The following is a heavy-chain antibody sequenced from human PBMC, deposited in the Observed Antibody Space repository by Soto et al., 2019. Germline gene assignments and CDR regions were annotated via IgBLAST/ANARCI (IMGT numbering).Heavy chain of an antibody. J-gene: IGHJ4*02. CDR3: ASGAYYYHSSGYYYY. CDR2: ISSSSSYI. Sequence: APGKGLEWVSSISSSSSYIYYADSVKGRFTISRDNAKNSLYLQMNSLRAEDTAVYYCASGAYYYHSSGYYYYRGEGTLFTFSS. D-gene: IGHD3-22*01. V-gene: IGHV3-21*01.